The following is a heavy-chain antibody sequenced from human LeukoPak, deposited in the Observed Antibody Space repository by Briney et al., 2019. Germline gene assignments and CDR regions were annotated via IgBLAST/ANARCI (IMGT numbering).Heavy chain of an antibody. J-gene: IGHJ6*02. CDR1: GFTFGDYA. CDR3: AKDTYGGLPYGMDV. CDR2: IRSKAYGGTT. Sequence: GGSLRLSCTASGFTFGDYAMTWLRQAPGKGLEWVGFIRSKAYGGTTEYAASVKGRFTISKDDSDNIAYLQMNSLRAEDTAVYYCAKDTYGGLPYGMDVWGQGTTVTVSS. D-gene: IGHD5-12*01. V-gene: IGHV3-49*03.